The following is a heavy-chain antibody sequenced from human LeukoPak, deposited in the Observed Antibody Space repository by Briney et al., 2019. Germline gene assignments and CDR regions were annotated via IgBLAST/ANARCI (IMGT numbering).Heavy chain of an antibody. J-gene: IGHJ6*03. CDR2: IYYSGST. V-gene: IGHV4-39*07. D-gene: IGHD5-24*01. Sequence: SETLSLTCTVSGGSISSSSYYWGWIRQPPGKGLEWIASIYYSGSTYYNPSLKSRVTISVDTSKNQFSLKLSSVTAADTAVYYCATLRGPQRWLQFGYYYYYMDVWGKGTTVTVSS. CDR1: GGSISSSSYY. CDR3: ATLRGPQRWLQFGYYYYYMDV.